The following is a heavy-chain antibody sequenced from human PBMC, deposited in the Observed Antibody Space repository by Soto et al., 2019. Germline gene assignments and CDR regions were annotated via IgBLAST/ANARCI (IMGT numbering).Heavy chain of an antibody. D-gene: IGHD5-12*01. V-gene: IGHV3-74*01. Sequence: EVQLVESGGTLVQPGVSLRLSCAASGFTFNTYLMHWVRQAPGKGLVWVSRINSDGTKTTYADSVKGRFTISRDNAKNTVYLEMNSLRAEDTAVYYCATVATNSYNWLDPWGQGTLVTVSS. CDR3: ATVATNSYNWLDP. J-gene: IGHJ5*02. CDR2: INSDGTKT. CDR1: GFTFNTYL.